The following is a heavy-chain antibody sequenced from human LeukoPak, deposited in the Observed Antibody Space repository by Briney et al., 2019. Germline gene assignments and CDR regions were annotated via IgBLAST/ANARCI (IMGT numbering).Heavy chain of an antibody. Sequence: GGSLRLSCAASRFIFSNYWMNWVRQAPGKGLEWVSYIRSSGSTIYYADSVKGRFTISRDNAKNSLYLQMNSLRAEDTAVYYCASLRADYDFWRGYYTGYNYMDVWGKGTTVTVSS. CDR3: ASLRADYDFWRGYYTGYNYMDV. J-gene: IGHJ6*03. CDR2: IRSSGSTI. D-gene: IGHD3-3*01. V-gene: IGHV3-48*04. CDR1: RFIFSNYW.